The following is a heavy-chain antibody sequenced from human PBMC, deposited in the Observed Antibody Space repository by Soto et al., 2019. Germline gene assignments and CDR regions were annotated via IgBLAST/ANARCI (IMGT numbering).Heavy chain of an antibody. CDR3: ARSYDILTGYSPIDY. V-gene: IGHV1-69*01. J-gene: IGHJ4*02. Sequence: QVQLVQSGAEVKKPGSSVKVSCKASGGTFSSYAISWVRQAPGQGLEWMGGIIPIFGTANYAQKFQGRVTITADESTSTAYVELSSLRSEDTAVYYCARSYDILTGYSPIDYWGQGTLVTVSS. CDR1: GGTFSSYA. CDR2: IIPIFGTA. D-gene: IGHD3-9*01.